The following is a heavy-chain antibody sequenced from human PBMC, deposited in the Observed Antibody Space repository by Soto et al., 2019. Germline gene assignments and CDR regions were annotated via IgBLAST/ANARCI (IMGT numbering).Heavy chain of an antibody. Sequence: HGESLKISCKGSGYRFTSYWIGWVRQMPGKGLEWMGTIYPGDSDTRYSPSFQGQVTISADKSTTTAYLQWSGLKASDTAMYDCARRYNAYYFDYWGQGISVTVSS. J-gene: IGHJ4*02. V-gene: IGHV5-51*01. CDR2: IYPGDSDT. CDR1: GYRFTSYW. CDR3: ARRYNAYYFDY. D-gene: IGHD1-1*01.